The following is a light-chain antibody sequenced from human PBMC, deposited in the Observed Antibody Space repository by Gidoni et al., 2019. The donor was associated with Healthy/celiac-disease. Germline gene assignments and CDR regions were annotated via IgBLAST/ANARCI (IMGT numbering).Light chain of an antibody. Sequence: QSVLTQPPSVSGAPGQRVPISCTGSSSNIGAGYDVHWYQQLPGTAPKLLIYGNSNRPSGVPDRFSGSKSGTSASLAITGLQAEDGADYYCQSYDSSLSGVFGGGTKLTVL. J-gene: IGLJ3*02. CDR2: GNS. V-gene: IGLV1-40*01. CDR1: SSNIGAGYD. CDR3: QSYDSSLSGV.